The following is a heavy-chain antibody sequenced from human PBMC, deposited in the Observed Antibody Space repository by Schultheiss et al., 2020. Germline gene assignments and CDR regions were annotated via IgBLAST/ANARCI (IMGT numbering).Heavy chain of an antibody. Sequence: SETLSLTCAVSGGSISSYYWSWIRQPPGKGLEWIGYIYYSGSTNYNPSLKSRVTISVDTSKNQFSLKLSSVTAADTAVYYCARVLDIVATEHYGMDVWGQGNTGTVSS. V-gene: IGHV4-59*01. CDR1: GGSISSYY. D-gene: IGHD5-12*01. CDR2: IYYSGST. J-gene: IGHJ6*02. CDR3: ARVLDIVATEHYGMDV.